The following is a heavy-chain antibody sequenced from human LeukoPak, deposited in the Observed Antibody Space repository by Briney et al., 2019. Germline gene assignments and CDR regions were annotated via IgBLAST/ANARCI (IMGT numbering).Heavy chain of an antibody. CDR1: GGSISSYY. CDR2: IYYSGST. D-gene: IGHD3-22*01. CDR3: ARAKVDSSGYYAPDY. J-gene: IGHJ4*02. V-gene: IGHV4-59*01. Sequence: PSETLSLTCTVSGGSISSYYWSWIRQPPGKGLEWIGYIYYSGSTNYNPSLKSRVTISVDTSKNQFSLQLSPVTASDTAVYYCARAKVDSSGYYAPDYWGPGTLVTVSS.